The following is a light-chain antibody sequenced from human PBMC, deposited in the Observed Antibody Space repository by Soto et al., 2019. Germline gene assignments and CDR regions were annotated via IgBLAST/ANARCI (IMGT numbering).Light chain of an antibody. CDR1: QGIRYD. Sequence: ATQMTQSPSSLSASVGDRVTITCRASQGIRYDLAWFQHKPGKAPKLLIYATSNLHSGVPARFSGSGSGTDVTLTISSLQPEDFATYYCLQKYFYPFTFGPGTKVDIK. CDR3: LQKYFYPFT. CDR2: ATS. V-gene: IGKV1-6*01. J-gene: IGKJ3*01.